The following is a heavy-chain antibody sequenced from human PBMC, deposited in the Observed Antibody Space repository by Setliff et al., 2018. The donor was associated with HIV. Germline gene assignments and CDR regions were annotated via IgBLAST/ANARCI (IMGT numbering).Heavy chain of an antibody. CDR2: LSSKGQA. CDR3: ARPRRVRSRAWYWFDI. V-gene: IGHV4-39*07. CDR1: GGSISRSTHH. J-gene: IGHJ5*02. Sequence: SETLSLTCTVSGGSISRSTHHWAWIRQPPGKGLEWIGALSSKGQAYYNPSLQSRVTISVDSSKNPFSLNLFSVTAADTAVYYCARPRRVRSRAWYWFDIWGQGTLVTVSS. D-gene: IGHD6-19*01.